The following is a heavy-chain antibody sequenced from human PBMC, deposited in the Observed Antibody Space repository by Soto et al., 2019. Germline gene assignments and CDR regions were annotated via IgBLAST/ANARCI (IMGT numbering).Heavy chain of an antibody. D-gene: IGHD3-10*01. CDR3: ARALLSGGAHPDS. CDR1: GFTFSTYT. Sequence: GGSLRLSGAASGFTFSTYTMNWVRQAPGKGLEGISSISRGSRYIYYAGSVKGRFTISRDNAKNSLFLQMNSRRAEDTAVYYRARALLSGGAHPDSWGQRTKVTVSS. V-gene: IGHV3-21*01. CDR2: ISRGSRYI. J-gene: IGHJ5*01.